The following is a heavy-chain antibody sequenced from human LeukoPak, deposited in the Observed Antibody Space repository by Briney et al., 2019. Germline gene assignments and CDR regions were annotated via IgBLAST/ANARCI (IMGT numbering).Heavy chain of an antibody. CDR2: ISGSGGST. Sequence: PGGSLRLSCAASGFTFSSYAMSWVRQAPGKGLEWVSAISGSGGSTYYADSVKGRFTISRDNSKNTLYLQMNSLRAEDTAVYYCAKATITMVRGVISDLYYFDYWGQGTLVTVSS. J-gene: IGHJ4*02. V-gene: IGHV3-23*01. CDR1: GFTFSSYA. CDR3: AKATITMVRGVISDLYYFDY. D-gene: IGHD3-10*01.